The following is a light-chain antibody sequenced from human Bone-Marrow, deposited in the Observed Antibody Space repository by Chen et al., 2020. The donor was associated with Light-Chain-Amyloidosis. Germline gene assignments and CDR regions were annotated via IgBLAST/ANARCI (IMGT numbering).Light chain of an antibody. CDR3: QVWDRSSDRPV. V-gene: IGLV3-21*02. CDR2: DDS. CDR1: NIGSTS. Sequence: SYVLTQPYSVSVAPGQTATIACGGNNIGSTSVHWYQQTPGQAPLPVVYDDSDRPSGIPERLSGSNSGNTATLTISRVEAGDEADYYCQVWDRSSDRPVFGGGTKLTVL. J-gene: IGLJ3*02.